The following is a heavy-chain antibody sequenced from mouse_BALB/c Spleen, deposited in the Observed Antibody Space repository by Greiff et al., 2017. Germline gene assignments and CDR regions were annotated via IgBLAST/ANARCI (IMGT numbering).Heavy chain of an antibody. CDR3: ARFYYYGSSAMDY. D-gene: IGHD1-1*01. CDR1: GYTFTDYN. J-gene: IGHJ4*01. V-gene: IGHV1-18*01. CDR2: INPNNGGT. Sequence: VQLKQSGAELVRPGASVKIPCKASGYTFTDYNMDWVKQSHGKSLEWIGDINPNNGGTIYNQKFKGKATLTVDKSSSTAYMELRSLTSEDTAVYYCARFYYYGSSAMDYWGQGTSVTVSS.